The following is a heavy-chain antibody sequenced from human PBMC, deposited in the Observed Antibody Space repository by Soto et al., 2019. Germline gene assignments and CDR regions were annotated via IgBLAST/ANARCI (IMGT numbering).Heavy chain of an antibody. D-gene: IGHD4-17*01. J-gene: IGHJ4*02. V-gene: IGHV4-59*12. CDR3: ARASTTVTTLDY. CDR1: GGSISSYY. Sequence: SETLSLTCTVSGGSISSYYWSWIRQPPGKGLEWIGYIYYSGSTNYNPSLSSRVTISVDTSKNQFSLTVSSVTAADTAVYYCARASTTVTTLDYWGQGTLVTVSS. CDR2: IYYSGST.